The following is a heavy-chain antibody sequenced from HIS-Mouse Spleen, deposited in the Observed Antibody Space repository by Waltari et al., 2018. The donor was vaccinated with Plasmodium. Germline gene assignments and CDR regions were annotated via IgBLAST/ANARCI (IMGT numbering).Heavy chain of an antibody. CDR2: INPNSGGT. J-gene: IGHJ1*01. Sequence: QVQLVQSGAEVKKPGAAVKVACKASGYTFPGYYIHWVRQAPGQGLEWMGWINPNSGGTNYAQKCQGRVTMTRDTSISTAYMELSRLRSDDTVVYYCARVLGYKAAAGTFVEYFQHWGQGTLVTVSS. V-gene: IGHV1-2*02. CDR3: ARVLGYKAAAGTFVEYFQH. D-gene: IGHD6-13*01. CDR1: GYTFPGYY.